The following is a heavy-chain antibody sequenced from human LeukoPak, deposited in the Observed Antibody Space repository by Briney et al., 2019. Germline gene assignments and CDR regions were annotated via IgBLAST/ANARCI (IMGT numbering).Heavy chain of an antibody. D-gene: IGHD2-2*01. CDR1: GGSISSYY. V-gene: IGHV4-59*08. CDR2: IYYSGST. Sequence: TSSETLSLTCTVSGGSISSYYWTWFRQPPGKGLEWIGYIYYSGSTKYNPSLKSRVTMSVDTSKNRFSLKLSSVTAADTAVYYCARHRGFCSSPSCSYNWFAPGGKGTLVTVSS. J-gene: IGHJ5*02. CDR3: ARHRGFCSSPSCSYNWFAP.